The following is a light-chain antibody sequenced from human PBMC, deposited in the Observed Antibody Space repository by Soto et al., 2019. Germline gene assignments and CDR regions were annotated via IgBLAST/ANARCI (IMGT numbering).Light chain of an antibody. Sequence: EIVLTQSPGTLSLSPGEPATLSCRASQTVIGNFLAWYQQRPGQAPRLLFYGASTRAAGSPARFSASGSGTDFTLTISRLEPEDFAFYYCQIYNSSPWTFGRGTSVEVK. V-gene: IGKV3-20*01. CDR2: GAS. CDR3: QIYNSSPWT. J-gene: IGKJ1*01. CDR1: QTVIGNF.